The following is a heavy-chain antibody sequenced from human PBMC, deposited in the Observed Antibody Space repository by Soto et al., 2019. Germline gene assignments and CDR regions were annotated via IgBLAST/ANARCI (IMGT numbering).Heavy chain of an antibody. CDR3: AKDSGYASAENYFDY. D-gene: IGHD5-12*01. CDR2: ISGSGGST. J-gene: IGHJ4*02. CDR1: GFTFSSYA. Sequence: GGSLRLSCAASGFTFSSYAMSWVRQAPGKGLEWVSAISGSGGSTYYADSVKGRFTISRDNSKNTLYLQMNSLRAEDTAVYYCAKDSGYASAENYFDYWGQGTLVTVSS. V-gene: IGHV3-23*01.